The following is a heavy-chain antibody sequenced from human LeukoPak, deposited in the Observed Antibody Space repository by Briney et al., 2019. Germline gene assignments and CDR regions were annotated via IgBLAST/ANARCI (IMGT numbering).Heavy chain of an antibody. J-gene: IGHJ4*02. CDR2: MNPNSGNT. Sequence: ASVKVSCKASGYTFTSYDINWVRQATGQGLEWMGWMNPNSGNTGYAQKFQGRVTITRNTSISTAYMELSSLRSEDTAVYYCARLPDYYDSSGYYVTEPDYWGQGTLVTVSS. CDR3: ARLPDYYDSSGYYVTEPDY. V-gene: IGHV1-8*03. D-gene: IGHD3-22*01. CDR1: GYTFTSYD.